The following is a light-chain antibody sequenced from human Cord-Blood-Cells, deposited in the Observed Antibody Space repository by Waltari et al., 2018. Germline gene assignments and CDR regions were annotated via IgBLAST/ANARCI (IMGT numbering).Light chain of an antibody. CDR2: EVS. V-gene: IGLV2-18*02. CDR1: SSDVGSYNR. J-gene: IGLJ2*01. Sequence: QSALTQPPSVSGSPGQSVTISCPGTSSDVGSYNRVSVYQQPPGTAPKLMIYEVSNRPSGVPDRFSGSKSGNTASLTISGLQAEDEADYYCSSYTSSSTLVFGGGTKLTVL. CDR3: SSYTSSSTLV.